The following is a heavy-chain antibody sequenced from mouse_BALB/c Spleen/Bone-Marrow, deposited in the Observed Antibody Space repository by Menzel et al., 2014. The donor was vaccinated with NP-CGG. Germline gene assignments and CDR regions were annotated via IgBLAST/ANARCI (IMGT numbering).Heavy chain of an antibody. V-gene: IGHV14-1*02. Sequence: EVKLMESGAELVRPGALVKLSCKASGFNIXNYYIHWVRQRTEQGLEWIGLIDPENGNTIFDPKYKGKASMTADTSSNTAYLQLSSLTSEDAAVYYCTNFGPFDYWGPGTTLTVSS. CDR2: IDPENGNT. CDR3: TNFGPFDY. CDR1: GFNIXNYY. J-gene: IGHJ2*01.